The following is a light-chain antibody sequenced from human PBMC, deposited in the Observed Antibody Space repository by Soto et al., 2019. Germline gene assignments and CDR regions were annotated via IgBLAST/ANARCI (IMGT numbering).Light chain of an antibody. V-gene: IGKV3-20*01. J-gene: IGKJ1*01. CDR2: GAS. CDR1: QSVDSY. Sequence: EVVLSQSAATLSLSTGERATLSCRASQSVDSYLVWYQPKPGQAPRLLIYGASSRATGIPDRFSGSGSGTDFTLTISRLEPEDFAVYYCHQYDSWTFGQGTIVDIK. CDR3: HQYDSWT.